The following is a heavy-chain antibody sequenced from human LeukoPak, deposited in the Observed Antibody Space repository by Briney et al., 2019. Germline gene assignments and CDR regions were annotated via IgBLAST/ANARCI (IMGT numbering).Heavy chain of an antibody. V-gene: IGHV3-23*01. D-gene: IGHD6-13*01. CDR3: ANSIAAARGYYFDG. Sequence: GGSLRLSCAASGFTFSSYAMSWVRQAPGKGLEWVSTINGGGAYTYYADSVKGRFTISRDNSKNTLYLQMTSLTAEDTAIYCCANSIAAARGYYFDGCGEGSLVTVSS. J-gene: IGHJ4*02. CDR2: INGGGAYT. CDR1: GFTFSSYA.